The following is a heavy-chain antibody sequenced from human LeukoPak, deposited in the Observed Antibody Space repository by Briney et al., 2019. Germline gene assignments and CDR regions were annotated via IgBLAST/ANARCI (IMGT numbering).Heavy chain of an antibody. Sequence: GGSLRLSCAASGFTFSDYYMSWIRQAPGKGLEWVSYISSSGSTIYYADSVKGRFTISRDNAKNSLYLQMNSLRAEDTAVYYCARTIGYCSGGSCYPECFQHWGQGTLVTVSS. CDR3: ARTIGYCSGGSCYPECFQH. J-gene: IGHJ1*01. CDR2: ISSSGSTI. V-gene: IGHV3-11*04. CDR1: GFTFSDYY. D-gene: IGHD2-15*01.